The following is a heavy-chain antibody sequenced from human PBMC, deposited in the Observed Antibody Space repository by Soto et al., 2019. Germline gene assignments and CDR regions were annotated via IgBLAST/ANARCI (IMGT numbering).Heavy chain of an antibody. J-gene: IGHJ5*02. CDR3: ARGRNYYDSSGYYYNWFDP. D-gene: IGHD3-22*01. CDR2: INAGNGNT. V-gene: IGHV1-3*01. Sequence: QVQLVQSGAEVKKPVASVKVSCKASGYTFTSYAMHWVRQAPGQRLEWMGCINAGNGNTKYSQKFHGRVTITRDTSASTAYIELSSLRSEDTAVYYCARGRNYYDSSGYYYNWFDPCGQGTLVTVSS. CDR1: GYTFTSYA.